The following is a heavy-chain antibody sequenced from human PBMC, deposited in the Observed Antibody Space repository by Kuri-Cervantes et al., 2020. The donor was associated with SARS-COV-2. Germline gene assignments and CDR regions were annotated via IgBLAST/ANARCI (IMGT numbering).Heavy chain of an antibody. D-gene: IGHD6-13*01. CDR3: ARGVIAAAPRLLMARPNFDY. CDR1: GGSFSGYY. CDR2: INHSGST. Sequence: GSLRLSCAVYGGSFSGYYWGWIRQPPGKGLEWIGEINHSGSTNYNPSLKSRVTISVDTSKNQFSLKLSSVTAADTAVYYYARGVIAAAPRLLMARPNFDYWGQGTLVTVSS. V-gene: IGHV4-34*01. J-gene: IGHJ4*02.